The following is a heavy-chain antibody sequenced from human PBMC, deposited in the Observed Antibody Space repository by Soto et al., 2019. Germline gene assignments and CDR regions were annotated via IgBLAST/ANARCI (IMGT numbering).Heavy chain of an antibody. V-gene: IGHV4-31*03. CDR1: GASINSDGFY. CDR3: TRDGRINKSDLDY. CDR2: IFYSGPI. J-gene: IGHJ4*02. Sequence: VQLQESGPRLVKPSQTLSFPCTVSGASINSDGFYWSGIRPHPGKVLEGIGYIFYSGPIYYNPSLESRVTILVNSSKGQFSLRWTSVTAADTAVYYCTRDGRINKSDLDYWGQGMLVTVSS.